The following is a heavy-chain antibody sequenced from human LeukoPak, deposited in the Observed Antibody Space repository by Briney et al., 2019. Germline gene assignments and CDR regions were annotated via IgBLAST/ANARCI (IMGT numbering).Heavy chain of an antibody. CDR1: GFSISSGYY. CDR3: AREAERRVVN. D-gene: IGHD1-1*01. V-gene: IGHV4-38-2*02. CDR2: IHPSGTM. Sequence: SETLSLTCVVSGFSISSGYYWGWIRQPPGKGLEWIGNIHPSGTMFHNSSLNSRVTMSIDTSKNHFSLKPSSVTAADTAVYYCAREAERRVVNWGQGTLVTVSS. J-gene: IGHJ4*02.